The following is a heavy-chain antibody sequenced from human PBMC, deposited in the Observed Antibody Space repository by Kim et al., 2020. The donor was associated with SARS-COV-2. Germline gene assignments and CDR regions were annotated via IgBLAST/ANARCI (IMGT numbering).Heavy chain of an antibody. CDR1: GDSVSSNSAA. V-gene: IGHV6-1*01. J-gene: IGHJ3*02. CDR2: TYYRSKWYN. Sequence: SQTLSLTCAISGDSVSSNSAAWNWIRQSPSRGLEWLGRTYYRSKWYNDYAVSVKSRITINPDTSKNQFSLQLNSVTPEDTAVYYCARDQDSSGWFYDAFDIWGQGTMVTVSS. CDR3: ARDQDSSGWFYDAFDI. D-gene: IGHD6-19*01.